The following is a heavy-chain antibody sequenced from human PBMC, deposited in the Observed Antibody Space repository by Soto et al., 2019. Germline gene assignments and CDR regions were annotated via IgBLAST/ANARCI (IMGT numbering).Heavy chain of an antibody. CDR1: GGSISSGDYY. D-gene: IGHD5-12*01. J-gene: IGHJ4*02. V-gene: IGHV4-30-4*01. CDR3: AREGGWGYSGYDVPVW. Sequence: QVQLQESGPGLVKPSQTLSLTCTVSGGSISSGDYYWSWIRQPPGKGLEWIGYIYYSGSTYYNPSLKSRVTISVDTSQDQFSLKLSSVTAADTAVYYWAREGGWGYSGYDVPVWWGQGTLVTVSS. CDR2: IYYSGST.